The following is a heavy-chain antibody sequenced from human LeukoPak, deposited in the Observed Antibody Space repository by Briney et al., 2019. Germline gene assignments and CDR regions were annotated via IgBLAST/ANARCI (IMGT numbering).Heavy chain of an antibody. J-gene: IGHJ6*02. CDR3: ARDRSGSTPDYYGMDV. V-gene: IGHV1-2*02. CDR2: INPNSGGT. Sequence: SVPVSCTPAESAVTRYCMQWRCRAPGQELKGMGWINPNSGGTNYAQKFQGRVTMTRDTSISTAYMELSRLRSDDTAVYYCARDRSGSTPDYYGMDVWGQGTTVTVSS. D-gene: IGHD1-26*01. CDR1: ESAVTRYC.